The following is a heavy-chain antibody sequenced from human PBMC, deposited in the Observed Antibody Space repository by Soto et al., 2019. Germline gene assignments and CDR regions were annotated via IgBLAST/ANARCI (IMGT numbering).Heavy chain of an antibody. D-gene: IGHD7-27*01. CDR1: GGSISSGGYY. CDR3: ARDFKLTDDYYYYYGMDV. J-gene: IGHJ6*02. Sequence: TLSLTCTVSGGSISSGGYYWSWIRQHPGKGLEWIGYIYYSGSTYYNPSLKSRVTISVDTSKNQFSLKLSSVTAADTAVYYCARDFKLTDDYYYYYGMDVWGQGTTVTVSS. V-gene: IGHV4-31*03. CDR2: IYYSGST.